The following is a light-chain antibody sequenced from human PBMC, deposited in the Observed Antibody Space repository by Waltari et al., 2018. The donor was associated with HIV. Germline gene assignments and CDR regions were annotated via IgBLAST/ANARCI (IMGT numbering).Light chain of an antibody. CDR1: SLRSYY. V-gene: IGLV3-19*01. J-gene: IGLJ2*01. CDR3: NSRDSSGNHLV. Sequence: SSELTQDPAVSVALGQTVRITCQGDSLRSYYASWYQQKPGQAPVLVIYGKNNRPSGIPDRFSGSYSGNTASLTITGAQAEDEADYYGNSRDSSGNHLVFGGGTKLTVL. CDR2: GKN.